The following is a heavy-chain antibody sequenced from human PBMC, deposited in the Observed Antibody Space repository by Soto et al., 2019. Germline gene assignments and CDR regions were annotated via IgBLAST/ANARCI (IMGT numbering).Heavy chain of an antibody. D-gene: IGHD3-9*01. CDR3: VRDYLLTGFDP. CDR2: VYYSGST. J-gene: IGHJ5*02. CDR1: GGSISNYY. V-gene: IGHV4-59*01. Sequence: PXETLSLTCTVSGGSISNYYWTWVRQPPGKGLEWIGYVYYSGSTNYNPSLESRVTISIDASKNQFSLKMKSVTAADTAVYYCVRDYLLTGFDPWGQGALVTVSS.